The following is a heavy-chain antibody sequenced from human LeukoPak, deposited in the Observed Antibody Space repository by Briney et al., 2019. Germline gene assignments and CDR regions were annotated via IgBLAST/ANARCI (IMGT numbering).Heavy chain of an antibody. V-gene: IGHV1-8*01. D-gene: IGHD3-22*01. CDR3: ARGFSSGYVNWFDP. J-gene: IGHJ5*02. Sequence: ASVKVSCKASGYTFTSYDINWVRQATGQGLEWMGWMNPNSGNTGYAQKFQGRVTMTRNTSISTAYMELSSLRSEDTAVYYCARGFSSGYVNWFDPWGQGTLVTVSS. CDR1: GYTFTSYD. CDR2: MNPNSGNT.